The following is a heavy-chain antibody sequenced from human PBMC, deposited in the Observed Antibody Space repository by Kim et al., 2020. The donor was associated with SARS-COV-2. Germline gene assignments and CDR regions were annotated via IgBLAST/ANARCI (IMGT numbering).Heavy chain of an antibody. CDR2: IKQDGSEK. D-gene: IGHD3-10*01. CDR1: GFTFSSYW. Sequence: GGSLRLSCAASGFTFSSYWMSWVRQAPGKGLEWVANIKQDGSEKYYVDSVKGRFTISRDNAKNSLYLQMNSLRAEDTAVYYCARVSRSGSVGWGRHYYYYGMDVWGQGTTVTVSS. CDR3: ARVSRSGSVGWGRHYYYYGMDV. J-gene: IGHJ6*02. V-gene: IGHV3-7*03.